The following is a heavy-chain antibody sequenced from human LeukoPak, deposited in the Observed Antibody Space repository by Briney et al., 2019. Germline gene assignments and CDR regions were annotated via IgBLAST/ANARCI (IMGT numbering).Heavy chain of an antibody. CDR3: ARVGTAEGTLEDY. CDR2: ISSSSSYI. J-gene: IGHJ4*02. D-gene: IGHD6-13*01. CDR1: GFTFSSYS. Sequence: PGGSLRLSCAASGFTFSSYSMNWVRQAPGKGLEWVSSISSSSSYIYYADSVKGRFTISRDNAKNSLYLQMNSLRAEDTAVYYCARVGTAEGTLEDYWGQGTLATVSS. V-gene: IGHV3-21*01.